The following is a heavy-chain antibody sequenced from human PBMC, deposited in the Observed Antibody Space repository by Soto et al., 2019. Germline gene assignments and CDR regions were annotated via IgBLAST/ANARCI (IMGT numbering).Heavy chain of an antibody. Sequence: GGSLTLSCAASGLTVSGKKYRGWGRQAPGKGLEWVSALYDIDGTYYADSVKGRFTTSGDSSKTIVYLQMNSLRPEDTAVYYCATWHLREHAYDIWGQGTAVTVSS. CDR1: GLTVSGKKY. CDR2: LYDIDGT. V-gene: IGHV3-53*01. J-gene: IGHJ3*02. D-gene: IGHD4-17*01. CDR3: ATWHLREHAYDI.